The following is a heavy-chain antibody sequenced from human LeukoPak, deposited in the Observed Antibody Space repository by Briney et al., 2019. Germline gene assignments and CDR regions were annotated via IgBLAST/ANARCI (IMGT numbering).Heavy chain of an antibody. D-gene: IGHD6-19*01. CDR3: AREAPVAGFDY. J-gene: IGHJ4*02. CDR2: ISSGSTYI. Sequence: PGGSLRLSCAASGFTFSNFAVSWVRQAPGKGLEWVSSISSGSTYIYYADSLKGRFTISRDNAKNSLYLQMNSLRAEDTAVYYCAREAPVAGFDYWGQGTLVTVSS. V-gene: IGHV3-21*01. CDR1: GFTFSNFA.